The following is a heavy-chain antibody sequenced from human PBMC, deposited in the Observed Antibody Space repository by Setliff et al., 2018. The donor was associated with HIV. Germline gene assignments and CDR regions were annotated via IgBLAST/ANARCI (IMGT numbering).Heavy chain of an antibody. CDR3: ARDYSGWYYFDC. V-gene: IGHV4-4*08. J-gene: IGHJ4*02. CDR1: GGSFSGYY. CDR2: IYIYNSGST. Sequence: PSETLSLTCSVSGGSFSGYYWSWIRQPPGKGLEWIGYIYIYNSGSTNYNPSLKSRVTISVDTSKNQFSLKLTSVNAADTAVYYCARDYSGWYYFDCWGQGTLVTVSS. D-gene: IGHD6-19*01.